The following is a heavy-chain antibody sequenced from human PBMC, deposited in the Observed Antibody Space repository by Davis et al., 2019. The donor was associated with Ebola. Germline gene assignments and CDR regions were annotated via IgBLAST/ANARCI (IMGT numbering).Heavy chain of an antibody. V-gene: IGHV3-23*01. D-gene: IGHD6-13*01. CDR2: LGLSADT. CDR1: GFVFSSYV. J-gene: IGHJ3*01. CDR3: VKDTSSIWFDV. Sequence: GGSLRLSRAASGFVFSSYVMSWVRRAPGKGLEWVSTLGLSADTYYADSVKGRFTISRDNSKNTLHLQMNSLRVEDTAIYYCVKDTSSIWFDVWGQGTTVTVSS.